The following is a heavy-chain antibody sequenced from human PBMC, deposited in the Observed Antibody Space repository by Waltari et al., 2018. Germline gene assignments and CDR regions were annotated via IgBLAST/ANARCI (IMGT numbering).Heavy chain of an antibody. CDR1: GGSISNYY. V-gene: IGHV4-4*07. CDR2: FFTSGGT. Sequence: QVQLQESGPGLVKPSETLSLTCTVSGGSISNYYWSWIRQPAGKGLEWIGRFFTSGGTNYNPSLKSRVTMSVDTSKNQFSLKLSSVTAADTAVYYCARVIRGTTMVRGATRYYYYMDVWGKGTTVTISS. CDR3: ARVIRGTTMVRGATRYYYYMDV. J-gene: IGHJ6*03. D-gene: IGHD3-10*01.